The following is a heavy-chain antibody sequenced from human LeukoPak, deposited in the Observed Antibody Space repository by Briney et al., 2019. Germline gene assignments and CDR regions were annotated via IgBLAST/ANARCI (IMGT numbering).Heavy chain of an antibody. J-gene: IGHJ4*02. Sequence: PSETLSLTCTVSGGSVSSSSYYWGWIRQPPGKGLEWIGSIYYSGSTYYNPSLKSRVTISVDTSKNQFSLKLSSVTAADTAVYYCARAERGSGSYSLYYFDYWGQGTLVTVSS. CDR2: IYYSGST. V-gene: IGHV4-39*07. CDR1: GGSVSSSSYY. CDR3: ARAERGSGSYSLYYFDY. D-gene: IGHD3-10*01.